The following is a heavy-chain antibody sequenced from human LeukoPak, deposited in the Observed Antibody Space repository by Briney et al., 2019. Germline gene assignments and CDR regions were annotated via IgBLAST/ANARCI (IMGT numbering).Heavy chain of an antibody. CDR1: GGSISSGDYY. CDR2: IYYSGST. Sequence: SETLSLTCTVSGGSISSGDYYWSWIRQPPGKGLEWIGYIYYSGSTYYNPSLKSRVTISVDTSKNQFSLKLSSVTAADTAVYYCARARLERILGLNWFDPWGQGTLVTVSS. J-gene: IGHJ5*02. CDR3: ARARLERILGLNWFDP. V-gene: IGHV4-30-4*01. D-gene: IGHD1-1*01.